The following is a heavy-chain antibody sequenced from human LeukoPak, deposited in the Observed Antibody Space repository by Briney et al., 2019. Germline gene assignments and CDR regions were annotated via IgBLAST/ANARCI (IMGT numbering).Heavy chain of an antibody. Sequence: SVKVSCKASGGTFSSYAISWVRQAPGQGLEWMGGIIPIFGTANYAQKFQGRVTITADKSTSTAYMELSSLRSEDTAVYYCARDPPRGTVVTPPPFDYWGQGTLVTVSS. CDR3: ARDPPRGTVVTPPPFDY. D-gene: IGHD4-23*01. V-gene: IGHV1-69*06. J-gene: IGHJ4*02. CDR2: IIPIFGTA. CDR1: GGTFSSYA.